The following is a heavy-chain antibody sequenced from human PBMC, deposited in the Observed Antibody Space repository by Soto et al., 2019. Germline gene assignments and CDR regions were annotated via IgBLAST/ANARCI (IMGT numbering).Heavy chain of an antibody. CDR3: AKEGPITNWYFYY. D-gene: IGHD1-1*01. V-gene: IGHV3-30*18. CDR2: ISYDGKVA. Sequence: QVQLVESGGGVVQPGRSLRLSCAASGFTFSSYGMHWVRQAPGKGLEWVTVISYDGKVAYYADSVKGRFNISRDNSKNTLYLQMNSLRTEDTAMYYCAKEGPITNWYFYYGGQGTLGTVSS. J-gene: IGHJ4*02. CDR1: GFTFSSYG.